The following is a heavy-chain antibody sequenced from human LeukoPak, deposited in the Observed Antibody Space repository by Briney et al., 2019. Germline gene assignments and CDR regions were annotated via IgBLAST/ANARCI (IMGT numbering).Heavy chain of an antibody. D-gene: IGHD1-26*01. J-gene: IGHJ3*02. Sequence: GGSLRLSCAASGFTFSSYAMSWVRQAPGKGLEWVSGISDSGDITYYADSVKGRFTISRDNSKNTLYVQMNSLRVEDTAVSFCAKDRRGGSYYAATLDIWGPGTMVTVSS. CDR3: AKDRRGGSYYAATLDI. CDR1: GFTFSSYA. V-gene: IGHV3-23*01. CDR2: ISDSGDIT.